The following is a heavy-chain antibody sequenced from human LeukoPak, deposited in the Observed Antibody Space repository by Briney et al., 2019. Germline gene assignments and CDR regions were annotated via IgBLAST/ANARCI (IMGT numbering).Heavy chain of an antibody. Sequence: SETLSLTCAVYGGSFSGYYWSWIRHPPGEGLEWMGEINHSGSTNYNPSLKSRVTIPVDTSKNQFSLKLSSVTAADTAVYYCARIAAAGSPWFDPWGQGTLVTVSS. CDR2: INHSGST. D-gene: IGHD6-13*01. J-gene: IGHJ5*02. V-gene: IGHV4-34*01. CDR3: ARIAAAGSPWFDP. CDR1: GGSFSGYY.